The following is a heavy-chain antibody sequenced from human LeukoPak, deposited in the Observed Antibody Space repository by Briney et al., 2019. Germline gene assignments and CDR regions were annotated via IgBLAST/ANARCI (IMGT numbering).Heavy chain of an antibody. J-gene: IGHJ5*02. CDR1: RFTFSSYS. V-gene: IGHV3-48*01. CDR2: ISSSSSTI. CDR3: ARGVTSGYRNWFDP. D-gene: IGHD3-16*01. Sequence: GGSLRLSCAASRFTFSSYSMNWVRQAPGKGLEWVSYISSSSSTIYYADSVKGRFTISRDNAKNSLYLQMNSLRAEDTAVYYCARGVTSGYRNWFDPWGQGTLVTVSS.